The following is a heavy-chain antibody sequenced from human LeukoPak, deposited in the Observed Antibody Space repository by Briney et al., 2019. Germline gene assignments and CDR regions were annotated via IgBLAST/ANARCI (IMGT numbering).Heavy chain of an antibody. V-gene: IGHV1-69*13. J-gene: IGHJ4*02. D-gene: IGHD6-13*01. Sequence: SVRVSCKASGGTFSSYAISWVRQTPGQGLEWMGGIIPIFGTANYAQKFQGRVTITADESTSTAYMELSSLRSEDTAAYYCARDGYSSSWYYFDYWGQGTLVTVSS. CDR2: IIPIFGTA. CDR1: GGTFSSYA. CDR3: ARDGYSSSWYYFDY.